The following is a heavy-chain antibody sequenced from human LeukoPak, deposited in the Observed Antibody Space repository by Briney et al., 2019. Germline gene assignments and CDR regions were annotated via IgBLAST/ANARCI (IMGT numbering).Heavy chain of an antibody. V-gene: IGHV3-21*01. Sequence: KPGGSLRLSCAASGFTFSGYGMHWVRQAPGKGLEWVSSISSSSSYIYYADSVKGRFTISRDNSKNTLYLQMNSLRAEDTAVYYCASWGSSARSPMGYGMDVWGQGTTVTVSS. CDR3: ASWGSSARSPMGYGMDV. CDR2: ISSSSSYI. D-gene: IGHD3-16*01. CDR1: GFTFSGYG. J-gene: IGHJ6*02.